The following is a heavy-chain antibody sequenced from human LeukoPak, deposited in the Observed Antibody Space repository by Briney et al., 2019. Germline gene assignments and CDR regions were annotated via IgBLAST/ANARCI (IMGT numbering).Heavy chain of an antibody. D-gene: IGHD6-13*01. CDR3: ARGKGGRVDSSSWYGNWFDS. CDR1: GGSFSGYY. CDR2: TNHSGST. Sequence: SETLSLTCAVYGGSFSGYYWSWIRQPPGKGLEWIGETNHSGSTNYNPSLKSRVTISVDTSKNQFSLKLSSVTAADTAVYYCARGKGGRVDSSSWYGNWFDSWGQGTLVTVSS. J-gene: IGHJ5*01. V-gene: IGHV4-34*01.